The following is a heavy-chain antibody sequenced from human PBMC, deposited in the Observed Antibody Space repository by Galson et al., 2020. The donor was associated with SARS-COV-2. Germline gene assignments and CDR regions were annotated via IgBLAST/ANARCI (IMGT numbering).Heavy chain of an antibody. D-gene: IGHD3-10*01. CDR3: ASGIYSNSLNY. CDR1: GFNFRDNW. CDR2: INRDGSTT. V-gene: IGHV3-74*01. J-gene: IGHJ4*02. Sequence: GESLKISCAASGFNFRDNWMFWVRQAPGKGLVWVSRINRDGSTTNYADSVKGRITISRDNAKNTLFLQINSLRPEDTAVYFCASGIYSNSLNYWGQGTLVTVSS.